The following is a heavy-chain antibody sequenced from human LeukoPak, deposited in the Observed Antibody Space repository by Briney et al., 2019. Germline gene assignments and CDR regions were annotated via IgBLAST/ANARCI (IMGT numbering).Heavy chain of an antibody. CDR2: VSYDGSNK. J-gene: IGHJ4*02. V-gene: IGHV3-30-3*01. D-gene: IGHD6-19*01. CDR1: GFTFSSYA. Sequence: GGSLRLSCAASGFTFSSYAMHWVRQAPGKGLEWVAVVSYDGSNKYYADSVKGRFTISRDNSKNTLYLQMNSLRAEDTAVYYCARDPAQWLVGFYFDYWGQGTLVTVSS. CDR3: ARDPAQWLVGFYFDY.